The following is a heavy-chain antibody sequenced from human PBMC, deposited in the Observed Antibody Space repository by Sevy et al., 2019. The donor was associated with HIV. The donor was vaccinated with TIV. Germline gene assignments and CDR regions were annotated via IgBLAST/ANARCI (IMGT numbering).Heavy chain of an antibody. Sequence: GGSLRLSCAASRFTFDDYAVHWVRQAPGKGLEWVSGISWNSGSIGYADSVKGRFTISRDNAKNSLYLQMNSLRAEDTALYYCAKASIAARPTAASYYYYGMDVWGQGTTVTVSS. CDR1: RFTFDDYA. D-gene: IGHD6-6*01. V-gene: IGHV3-9*01. CDR3: AKASIAARPTAASYYYYGMDV. J-gene: IGHJ6*02. CDR2: ISWNSGSI.